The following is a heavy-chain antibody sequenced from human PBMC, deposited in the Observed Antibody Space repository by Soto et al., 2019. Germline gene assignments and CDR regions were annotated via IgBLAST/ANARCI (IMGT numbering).Heavy chain of an antibody. Sequence: SETLSLTCTVSGGSISSGGYYWSWIRQHPGKGLEWIGYIYYSGSTYYNPSLKSRVTISVDTSKNQFSLKLSSVTAADTAVYYCARGRVIVVVTQYYFDYWGQGTLVTVSS. D-gene: IGHD3-22*01. CDR2: IYYSGST. CDR3: ARGRVIVVVTQYYFDY. V-gene: IGHV4-31*03. CDR1: GGSISSGGYY. J-gene: IGHJ4*02.